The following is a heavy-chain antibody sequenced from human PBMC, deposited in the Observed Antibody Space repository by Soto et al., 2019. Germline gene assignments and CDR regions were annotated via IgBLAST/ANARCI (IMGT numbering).Heavy chain of an antibody. CDR3: AIVLLYHILTGYYYYYGMDV. J-gene: IGHJ6*02. Sequence: PGGSLRLSCAASGFTFSSYGMHWVRQAPGKGLEWVAVIWYDGSNKYYADSVKGRFTISRDNSKNTLYLQMNSLRAEDTAVYYCAIVLLYHILTGYYYYYGMDVWGQGTTVTVSS. D-gene: IGHD3-9*01. CDR1: GFTFSSYG. CDR2: IWYDGSNK. V-gene: IGHV3-33*01.